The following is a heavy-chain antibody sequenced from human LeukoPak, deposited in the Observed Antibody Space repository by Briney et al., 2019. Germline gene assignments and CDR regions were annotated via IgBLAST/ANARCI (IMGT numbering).Heavy chain of an antibody. CDR1: GDSINNDNYY. D-gene: IGHD1-26*01. Sequence: ETLSLTCYVSGDSINNDNYYWGWVRQSPGAGLEWLGSVYHNGHTIYTPSLKSRLTLSVDTSKNHFSLNLTSATAADTAVYFCASVLQSGTYPSGSDYYFDSWGRGALVTVTS. J-gene: IGHJ4*01. CDR2: VYHNGHT. V-gene: IGHV4-39*02. CDR3: ASVLQSGTYPSGSDYYFDS.